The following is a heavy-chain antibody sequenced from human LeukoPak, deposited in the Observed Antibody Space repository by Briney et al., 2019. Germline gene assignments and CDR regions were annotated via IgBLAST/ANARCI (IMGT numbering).Heavy chain of an antibody. J-gene: IGHJ4*02. D-gene: IGHD6-13*01. CDR1: GFTFRSYG. V-gene: IGHV3-7*01. CDR3: ANLGQKAAANY. Sequence: GGTLRLSCAASGFTFRSYGMSWVRQAPGKGLEWVANIKQDGSEKYYVDSVKGRFTISRDNAKNSLYLQMNSLRAEDTAVYYCANLGQKAAANYWGQGTLVTASS. CDR2: IKQDGSEK.